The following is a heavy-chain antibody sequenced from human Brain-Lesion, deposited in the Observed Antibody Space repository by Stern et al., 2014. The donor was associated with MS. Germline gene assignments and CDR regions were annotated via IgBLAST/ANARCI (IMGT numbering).Heavy chain of an antibody. J-gene: IGHJ4*02. D-gene: IGHD3-22*01. CDR1: GYTFTGYY. CDR3: ATYYYDSTGYNDF. Sequence: VQLVESGAEVKKPGASVKVSCKASGYTFTGYYMHWVRQAPGQGLEWMGWINPKSGGTNYAQKFPGWVTMTRETSINTAYMELSRLRSDDTAVYYCATYYYDSTGYNDFWGQGTLVTVSS. CDR2: INPKSGGT. V-gene: IGHV1-2*04.